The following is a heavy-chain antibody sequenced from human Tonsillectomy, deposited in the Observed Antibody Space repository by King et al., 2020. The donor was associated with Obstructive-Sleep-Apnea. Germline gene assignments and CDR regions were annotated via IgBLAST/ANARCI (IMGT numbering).Heavy chain of an antibody. CDR2: IDYSGST. Sequence: VQLQESGPGLVKPSETLSLTCTVSGGSISSSSYYWGWIRQPPGKGLEWIGSIDYSGSTYYNPSLKSRVTISVDTSKNQFSLKLSSVTAADTAVYYCARDPGITMINRDGWFDPWGQGTLVTVSS. J-gene: IGHJ5*02. V-gene: IGHV4-39*07. CDR1: GGSISSSSYY. CDR3: ARDPGITMINRDGWFDP. D-gene: IGHD3-22*01.